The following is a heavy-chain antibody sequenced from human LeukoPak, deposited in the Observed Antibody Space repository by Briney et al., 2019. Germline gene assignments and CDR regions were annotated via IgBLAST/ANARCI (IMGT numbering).Heavy chain of an antibody. J-gene: IGHJ4*02. V-gene: IGHV1-46*02. CDR2: VNPSGGST. Sequence: ASVKVSCKASGGILNSYAISWARQAPGQGLEWMGIVNPSGGSTTYAQEFQGRVTMTRDTSTSTVYMDLSSLRSDDTAVYFCARGGRMTTVVTYYFDYWGQGTLVTVSS. CDR3: ARGGRMTTVVTYYFDY. CDR1: GGILNSYA. D-gene: IGHD4-23*01.